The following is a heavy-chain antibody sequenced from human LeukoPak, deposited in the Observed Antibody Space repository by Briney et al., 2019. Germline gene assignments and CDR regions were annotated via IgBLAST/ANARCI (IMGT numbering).Heavy chain of an antibody. V-gene: IGHV1-8*01. CDR2: VNTKNGNT. CDR3: ARGGSYSFRSVYYYSYMDV. D-gene: IGHD5-18*01. CDR1: GYTFAFYD. Sequence: GASVKGSCKASGYTFAFYDISWVRQVPGQGLEWMGWVNTKNGNTDYVQKFQGRVTMTRNTSISTAYMQLSSLRSDDTAVYYCARGGSYSFRSVYYYSYMDVWGKGTTVTVSS. J-gene: IGHJ6*03.